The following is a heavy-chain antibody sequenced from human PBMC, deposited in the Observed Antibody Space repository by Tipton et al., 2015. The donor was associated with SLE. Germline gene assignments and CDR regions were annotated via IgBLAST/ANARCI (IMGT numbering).Heavy chain of an antibody. CDR1: DYSFRSDSY. V-gene: IGHV4-38-2*02. Sequence: TLSLTCTVSDYSFRSDSYWGWIRQPPGKGLEWIGTIYHRGGTYYNPSLKSRVAISIDTSKNQFSLKLASVTAADTALYYCARDRRMDSRDNYRPDGFNIWGQGTMVTVSS. CDR3: ARDRRMDSRDNYRPDGFNI. D-gene: IGHD3-22*01. CDR2: IYHRGGT. J-gene: IGHJ3*02.